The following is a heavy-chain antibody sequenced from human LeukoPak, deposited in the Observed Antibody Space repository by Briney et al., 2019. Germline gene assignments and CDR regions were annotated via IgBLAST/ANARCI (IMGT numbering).Heavy chain of an antibody. J-gene: IGHJ5*02. CDR1: GGSISSYY. CDR3: ARDKGDYGDYYWFDP. CDR2: IYYSGST. D-gene: IGHD4-17*01. V-gene: IGHV4-59*01. Sequence: SETLSLTCTVSGGSISSYYWSWIRQPPGKGLEWIAYIYYSGSTNYNPSLKSRVTISVDTSRNQFSLKLSSVTAADTAVYYCARDKGDYGDYYWFDPWGQGTLVTVSS.